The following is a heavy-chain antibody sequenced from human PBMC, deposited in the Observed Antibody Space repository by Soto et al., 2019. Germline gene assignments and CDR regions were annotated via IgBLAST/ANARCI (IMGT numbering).Heavy chain of an antibody. Sequence: SVKVSCKASGGTFSSYTISWVRQAPGQGLEWMGRIIPILGIANYAQKFQGRVTITADKSTSTAYMELSSLRSEDTAVYYCAREPDMSVAGTDAFDIWGQGTMVTVSS. CDR2: IIPILGIA. J-gene: IGHJ3*02. CDR3: AREPDMSVAGTDAFDI. CDR1: GGTFSSYT. V-gene: IGHV1-69*04. D-gene: IGHD6-19*01.